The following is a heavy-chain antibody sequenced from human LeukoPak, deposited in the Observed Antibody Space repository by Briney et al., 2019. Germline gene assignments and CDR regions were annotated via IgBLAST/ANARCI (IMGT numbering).Heavy chain of an antibody. CDR2: INSDGSST. CDR1: GFTFSSYW. D-gene: IGHD1-26*01. V-gene: IGHV3-74*01. CDR3: ARRGVIVGALGAFDI. Sequence: PGGSLRLSCAASGFTFSSYWMHWVRQAPGKGLVWVSRINSDGSSTSYADSVEGRFTISRDNAKNTLYLQMNSLRAEDTAVYYCARRGVIVGALGAFDIWGQGTMVTVSS. J-gene: IGHJ3*02.